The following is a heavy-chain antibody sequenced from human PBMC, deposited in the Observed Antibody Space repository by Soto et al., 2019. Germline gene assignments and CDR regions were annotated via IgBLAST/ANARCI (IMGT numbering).Heavy chain of an antibody. Sequence: SETLSLTCAVYGGSFSGYYWSWIRQSPGKGLEWIAEINHSGTTNYNPSLKSRVTISVDTSKNQFSLKLSSVTAADTAVYYCAREGWRSGYDFDYWGQGTQVTVSS. CDR3: AREGWRSGYDFDY. V-gene: IGHV4-34*01. J-gene: IGHJ4*02. CDR1: GGSFSGYY. D-gene: IGHD5-12*01. CDR2: INHSGTT.